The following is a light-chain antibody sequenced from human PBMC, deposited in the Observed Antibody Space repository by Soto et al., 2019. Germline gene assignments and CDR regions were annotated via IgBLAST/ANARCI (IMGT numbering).Light chain of an antibody. Sequence: EIVLTQSPGTLSVSPGERVTLSCRASQNVSSGYLAWYQQKPGQAPRLLIYGASTRAAGIPDRFSGYGPGTDFALTLSRLEPEDFVVYHCQQYGSTPPTFGPGTKVDIK. CDR1: QNVSSGY. CDR3: QQYGSTPPT. CDR2: GAS. J-gene: IGKJ3*01. V-gene: IGKV3-20*01.